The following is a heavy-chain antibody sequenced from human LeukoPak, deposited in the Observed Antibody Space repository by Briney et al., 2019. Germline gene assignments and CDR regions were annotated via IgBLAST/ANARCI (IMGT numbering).Heavy chain of an antibody. CDR1: GGSIGSYY. CDR3: ARDSGDGSGSYTYAY. V-gene: IGHV4-4*07. D-gene: IGHD3-10*01. J-gene: IGHJ4*02. Sequence: SETLSLTCSVSGGSIGSYYWSWIRQPAGKGLEWIGRVYTSGITNYNPSLKSRVTMSIDTSKNQFSLRLSSVTAADTAVYYCARDSGDGSGSYTYAYWGPGTLVTVSS. CDR2: VYTSGIT.